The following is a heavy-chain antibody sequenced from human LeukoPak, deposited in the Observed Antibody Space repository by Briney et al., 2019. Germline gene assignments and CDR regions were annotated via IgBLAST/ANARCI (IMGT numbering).Heavy chain of an antibody. V-gene: IGHV3-66*02. CDR1: GFTVSSNY. CDR3: ARQTHYYDSSGYYSGAVDY. CDR2: IYSGGST. D-gene: IGHD3-22*01. Sequence: GGSLRLSCAASGFTVSSNYMSWVRQAPGKGLEGVSVIYSGGSTYYADSVKGRFTISRDNSKNTLYLKINSLSAEDTAVYYCARQTHYYDSSGYYSGAVDYWGQGTLVTVSS. J-gene: IGHJ4*02.